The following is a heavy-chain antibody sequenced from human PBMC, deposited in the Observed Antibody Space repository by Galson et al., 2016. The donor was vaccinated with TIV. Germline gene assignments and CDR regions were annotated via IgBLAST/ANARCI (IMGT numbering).Heavy chain of an antibody. V-gene: IGHV3-9*01. CDR2: ISWNSALI. J-gene: IGHJ4*02. D-gene: IGHD6-13*01. CDR3: VKDRAASGPGEFDD. Sequence: SLRLSCATSGFTFDDHAMHWVRQPPGKGLEWLAGISWNSALIHYAESVKGRFTISRDKDKKSLYLQMNSLGPEDTALYYCVKDRAASGPGEFDDWGQGTRVTVAS. CDR1: GFTFDDHA.